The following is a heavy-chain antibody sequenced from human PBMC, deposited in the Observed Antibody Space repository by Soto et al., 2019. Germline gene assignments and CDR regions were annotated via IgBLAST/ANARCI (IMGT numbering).Heavy chain of an antibody. CDR1: DGSVNSGSTQ. Sequence: LETLSLTCSFSDGSVNSGSTQWTWFRQLPGKGLVWIGYIYYSGTAHYNLSPKSRVTITLDKSKNQCSRRLSSVTAANTAIYYCAREGLTGIAAPQEIDPWGQGILVTVSS. D-gene: IGHD6-6*01. J-gene: IGHJ5*02. CDR2: IYYSGTA. V-gene: IGHV4-61*01. CDR3: AREGLTGIAAPQEIDP.